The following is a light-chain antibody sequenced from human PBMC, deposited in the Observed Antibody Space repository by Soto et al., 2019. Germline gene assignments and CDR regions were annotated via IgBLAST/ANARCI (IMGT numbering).Light chain of an antibody. CDR3: QKYGRSPCT. CDR1: QSVSSSY. Sequence: EMVMTQSPGTLSLSPGERATLSCRASQSVSSSYLAWYQQKPGQVPRLLIYDAPSRATGIPARFSGSGSGTDFSLIISSLEPEDFAAYYCQKYGRSPCTFGQGTKVDIK. J-gene: IGKJ1*01. CDR2: DAP. V-gene: IGKV3-20*01.